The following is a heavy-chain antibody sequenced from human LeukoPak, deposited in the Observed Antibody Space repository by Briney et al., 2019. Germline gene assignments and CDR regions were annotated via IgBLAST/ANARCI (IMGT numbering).Heavy chain of an antibody. J-gene: IGHJ4*02. CDR3: ANSRNPTVTTFAFDY. CDR2: ISYDGSNK. Sequence: GGSPRLSCAASGFTFSSYGMHWVRQAPGKGLEWVAVISYDGSNKYYADSVKGRFTISRDNSKNTLYLQMNSLRAEDTAVYYCANSRNPTVTTFAFDYWGQGTLVTVSS. V-gene: IGHV3-30*18. CDR1: GFTFSSYG. D-gene: IGHD4-17*01.